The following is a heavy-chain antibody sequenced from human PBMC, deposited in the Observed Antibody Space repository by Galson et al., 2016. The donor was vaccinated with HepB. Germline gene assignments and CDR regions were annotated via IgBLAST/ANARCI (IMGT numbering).Heavy chain of an antibody. D-gene: IGHD3-22*01. CDR1: AFTFSGYG. CDR2: IWNDGSKT. J-gene: IGHJ4*02. V-gene: IGHV3-33*01. Sequence: SLRLSCAASAFTFSGYGMHWVRQAPGKGLEWVALIWNDGSKTYYADSVRGRFTISRDNSKNTLYLQMNNLRAEDTAVYYCARAGSYYDSSGYYRDPFDYWGQGTLVTVSS. CDR3: ARAGSYYDSSGYYRDPFDY.